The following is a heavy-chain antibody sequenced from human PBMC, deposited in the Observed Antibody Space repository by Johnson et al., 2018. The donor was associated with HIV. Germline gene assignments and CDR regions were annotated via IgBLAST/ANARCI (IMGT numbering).Heavy chain of an antibody. CDR1: GFTFSSYD. CDR2: ISYDGTNK. CDR3: ASVYYDILTGYYYDAFDI. D-gene: IGHD3-9*01. V-gene: IGHV3-30-3*01. Sequence: QVQLVESGGGVVQPGRSLRLSCAASGFTFSSYDMHWVRQAPGKGLAWVALISYDGTNKYYADSVKGRFTISRDNSKTTLYLQMNSLRAEDTSVYYCASVYYDILTGYYYDAFDIWGQGTMVTVSS. J-gene: IGHJ3*02.